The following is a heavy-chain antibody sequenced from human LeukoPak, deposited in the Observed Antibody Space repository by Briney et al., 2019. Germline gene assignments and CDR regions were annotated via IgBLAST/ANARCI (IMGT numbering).Heavy chain of an antibody. CDR1: GFTFDDYG. V-gene: IGHV3-20*04. CDR2: INWNGGST. Sequence: GGSLRLSCAASGFTFDDYGMSWVRQAPGKGLEWVSGINWNGGSTGYADSVKGRFTISRDNAKNSLYLQMNSLRAEDTALYYCARALGAEEATVFAYWGQGTLVTVSS. CDR3: ARALGAEEATVFAY. D-gene: IGHD1-26*01. J-gene: IGHJ4*02.